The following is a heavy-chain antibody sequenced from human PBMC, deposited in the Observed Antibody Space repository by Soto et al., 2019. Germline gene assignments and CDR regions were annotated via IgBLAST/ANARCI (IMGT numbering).Heavy chain of an antibody. CDR2: IDPSDSQT. D-gene: IGHD3-22*01. V-gene: IGHV5-10-1*01. Sequence: PGESLKISCKGSGYSFTSYWITWVRQKPWKGLEWMGRIDPSDSQTYYSPSFRGHVTISVTKSITTVFLQWSSLRASDTAMYYCARQIYDSDTGPNFQYYFDSWGQGTPVTVSS. CDR3: ARQIYDSDTGPNFQYYFDS. CDR1: GYSFTSYW. J-gene: IGHJ4*02.